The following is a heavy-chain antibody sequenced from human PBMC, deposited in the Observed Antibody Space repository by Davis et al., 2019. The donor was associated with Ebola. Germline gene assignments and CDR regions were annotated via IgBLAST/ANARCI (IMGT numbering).Heavy chain of an antibody. Sequence: PGGSLRLSCAASGFTFSAYSMNWVRQAPGKGLEWVSYISISSSSKYYADSVKGRFTISRDNAKNSLYLQMNSLRDEDTAVYYCARLHYDFWSGSQPWGQGTLVIVSS. CDR2: ISISSSSK. CDR3: ARLHYDFWSGSQP. V-gene: IGHV3-48*02. D-gene: IGHD3-3*01. J-gene: IGHJ5*02. CDR1: GFTFSAYS.